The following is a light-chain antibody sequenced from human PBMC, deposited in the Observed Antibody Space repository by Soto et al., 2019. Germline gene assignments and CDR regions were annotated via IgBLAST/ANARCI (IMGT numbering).Light chain of an antibody. CDR2: DAS. J-gene: IGKJ3*01. Sequence: EIVLTQSPATLSLSPGERATLSCRASQSVSSYFAWYQQKPGQAPRLLIYDASNRATGIPARFSGSGSGTDFTLTISSLEPEDFAVYYCQQRSNPFTCGPGTKVDIK. V-gene: IGKV3-11*01. CDR3: QQRSNPFT. CDR1: QSVSSY.